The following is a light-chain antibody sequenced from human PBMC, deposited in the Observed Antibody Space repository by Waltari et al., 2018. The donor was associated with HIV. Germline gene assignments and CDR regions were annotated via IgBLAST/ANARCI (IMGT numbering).Light chain of an antibody. CDR1: SSHLGSNY. V-gene: IGLV1-47*01. CDR3: AAWDDSLSGWV. Sequence: QSVLTQPPSASGTPGQRVTISCSGSSSHLGSNYVYWYQQRPGTAPKLLTYRNNQRPSGVPDRFSGSKSGTSASLAISGLRSEDEADYYCAAWDDSLSGWVFGGGTKLTVL. J-gene: IGLJ3*02. CDR2: RNN.